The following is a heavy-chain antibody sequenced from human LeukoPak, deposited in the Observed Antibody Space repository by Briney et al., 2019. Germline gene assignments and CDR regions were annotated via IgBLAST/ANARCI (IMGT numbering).Heavy chain of an antibody. CDR2: IYYSGST. D-gene: IGHD5-18*01. CDR3: ARGGPDSYYFDY. Sequence: PSETLSPTCTVSGGSISSYYWSWIRQPPGKGLEWIGYIYYSGSTNYNPSLKSRVTISVDTSKNQFSLKLSSVTAADTAVYYCARGGPDSYYFDYWGQGTQVTVSS. CDR1: GGSISSYY. J-gene: IGHJ4*02. V-gene: IGHV4-59*01.